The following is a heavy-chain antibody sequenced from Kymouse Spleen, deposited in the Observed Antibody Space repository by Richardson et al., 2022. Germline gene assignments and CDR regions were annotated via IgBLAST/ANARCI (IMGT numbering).Heavy chain of an antibody. J-gene: IGHJ6*02. CDR1: GFTFSSYS. CDR3: ARDRDSSGCYYYYGMDV. V-gene: IGHV3-48*02. Sequence: EVQLVESGGGLVQPGGSLRLSCAASGFTFSSYSMNWVRQAPGKGLEWVSYISSSSSTIYYADSVKGRFTISRDNAKNSLYLQMNSLRDEDTAVYYCARDRDSSGCYYYYGMDVWGQGTTVTVSS. CDR2: ISSSSSTI. D-gene: IGHD6-19*01.